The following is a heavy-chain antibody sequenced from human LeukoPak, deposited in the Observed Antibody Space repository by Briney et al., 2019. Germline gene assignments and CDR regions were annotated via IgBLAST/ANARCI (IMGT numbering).Heavy chain of an antibody. Sequence: GASVKVSCKASGYTFTGYYMHWVRQAPGQGLEWMGWINTNSGGTNYAQNFQGRVTMTRDTPISTAYMELSRLTSDDTAGYYCARGRGVYGGSFYNWFDPWGQGTLVTVSS. CDR1: GYTFTGYY. CDR3: ARGRGVYGGSFYNWFDP. CDR2: INTNSGGT. D-gene: IGHD1-26*01. J-gene: IGHJ5*02. V-gene: IGHV1-2*02.